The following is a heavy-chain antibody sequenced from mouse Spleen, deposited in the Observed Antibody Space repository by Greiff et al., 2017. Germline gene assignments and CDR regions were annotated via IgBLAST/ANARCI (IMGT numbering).Heavy chain of an antibody. D-gene: IGHD5-5*01. CDR1: GFSLTSYG. J-gene: IGHJ3*01. V-gene: IGHV2-6*01. CDR2: IWGGGST. CDR3: ASYRFAY. Sequence: VQLQQSGPGLVAPSQSLSITCSVSGFSLTSYGVDWVRQSPGTGLEWLGVIWGGGSTNYNSALKSRLSISKDNSKSQVCLKMNSLQTENTAMYYCASYRFAYWGQGTLVTVSA.